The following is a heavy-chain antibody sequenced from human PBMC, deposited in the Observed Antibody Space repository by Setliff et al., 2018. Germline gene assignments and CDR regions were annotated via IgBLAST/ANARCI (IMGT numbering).Heavy chain of an antibody. CDR2: IYHSGST. CDR1: GFSFSSYTM. Sequence: SETLRLSCAASGFSFSSYTMNWVRQPPGKGLEWIGEIYHSGSTNYNPSLKSRVTISVDKSKKQFSLKLNSMTAADTAVYYCARVDYDFWRGYLDVWGKGTTVTVSS. J-gene: IGHJ6*03. V-gene: IGHV4-4*02. CDR3: ARVDYDFWRGYLDV. D-gene: IGHD3-3*01.